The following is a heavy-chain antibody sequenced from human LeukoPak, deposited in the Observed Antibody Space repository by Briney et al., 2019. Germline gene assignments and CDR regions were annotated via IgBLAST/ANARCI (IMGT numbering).Heavy chain of an antibody. CDR2: IKSDGSST. J-gene: IGHJ4*02. V-gene: IGHV3-74*01. D-gene: IGHD3-10*01. Sequence: GGSLRLSCAASGFTFSSYWMYWVRQAPGKGLVWVSCIKSDGSSTIYADSVKGRFTISRDNAKNTLYLQMNSLRAEDTALYYCARDLHYGSADYWGQGTLVTVSS. CDR1: GFTFSSYW. CDR3: ARDLHYGSADY.